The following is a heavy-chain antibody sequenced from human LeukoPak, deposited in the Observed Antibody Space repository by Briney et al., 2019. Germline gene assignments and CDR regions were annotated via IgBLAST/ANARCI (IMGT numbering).Heavy chain of an antibody. CDR1: GGSISSYY. J-gene: IGHJ4*02. CDR3: ARALVAPLGGYFDY. V-gene: IGHV4-59*12. D-gene: IGHD5-12*01. CDR2: IYYSGST. Sequence: SETLSLTCTVSGGSISSYYWSWIRQPPGKGLEWIGYIYYSGSTNYNPSLKSRVTISVDRSKNQFSLELTSVTAADTAVYYCARALVAPLGGYFDYWGQGTLVTVSS.